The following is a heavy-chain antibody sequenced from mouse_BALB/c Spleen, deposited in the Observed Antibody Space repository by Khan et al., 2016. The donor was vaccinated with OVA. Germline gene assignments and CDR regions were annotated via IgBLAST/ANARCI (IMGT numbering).Heavy chain of an antibody. CDR1: GYTFTNYG. V-gene: IGHV9-3*02. CDR3: AGRFRTAYPLYYYPLDY. Sequence: QIQLVQSGPELKKPGETVKISCKASGYTFTNYGLNWVRQAPGKVLKWMGWINTYTGEPTYAEEFKGHFALSLETSANTAFLQINTLKNADTATXFCAGRFRTAYPLYYYPLDYWGQGTSVTVSS. J-gene: IGHJ4*01. D-gene: IGHD1-2*01. CDR2: INTYTGEP.